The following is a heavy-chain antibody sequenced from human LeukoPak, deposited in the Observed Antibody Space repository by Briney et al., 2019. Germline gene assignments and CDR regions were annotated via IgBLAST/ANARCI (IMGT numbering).Heavy chain of an antibody. Sequence: GGSLRLSCAASGFTFSSYGMSWVRQAPGKGLEWVSAISGSGGSTYYADSVKGRFTISRDNSKNTLYLQMNTLRAEDTAVYYCARVRWGGLYYFDYWGQGTLVTVSS. D-gene: IGHD3-16*01. CDR2: ISGSGGST. CDR3: ARVRWGGLYYFDY. V-gene: IGHV3-23*01. J-gene: IGHJ4*02. CDR1: GFTFSSYG.